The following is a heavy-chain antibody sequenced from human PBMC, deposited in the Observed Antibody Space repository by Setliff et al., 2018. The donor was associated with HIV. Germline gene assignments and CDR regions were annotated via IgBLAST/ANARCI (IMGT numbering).Heavy chain of an antibody. CDR3: ARRRSSGWYHYFDY. CDR2: IYHSGST. Sequence: SETLSLTCTVSGYSISSGYYWGWIRQPPGKGLEWIGSIYHSGSTYYNPSLKSRVTISVDTSKNQFSLKLCSVTAADTAVYYCARRRSSGWYHYFDYWGQGTLVTVSS. V-gene: IGHV4-38-2*02. J-gene: IGHJ4*02. D-gene: IGHD6-19*01. CDR1: GYSISSGYY.